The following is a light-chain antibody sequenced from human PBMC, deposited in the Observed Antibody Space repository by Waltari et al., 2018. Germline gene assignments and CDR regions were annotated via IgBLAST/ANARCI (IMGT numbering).Light chain of an antibody. V-gene: IGKV4-1*01. CDR2: WAS. CDR1: QTILYSSKNKNY. Sequence: DIVMTQPPDSLAVSLAERATINCKSSQTILYSSKNKNYLAWYQQKPGQPPKLLIYWASTRESGVPDRFSGSGSGTDFTLTVSSLQAEDVAVYYCQQYYSAPFTFGPGTKVDI. J-gene: IGKJ3*01. CDR3: QQYYSAPFT.